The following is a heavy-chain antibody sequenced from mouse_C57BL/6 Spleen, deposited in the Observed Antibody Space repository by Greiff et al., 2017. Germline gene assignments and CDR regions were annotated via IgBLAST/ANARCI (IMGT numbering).Heavy chain of an antibody. Sequence: DVQLVESGGGLVKPGGSLKLSCAASGFTFSSYAMSWVRQTPEKRLEWVATISDGGSYTYYPDNVKGRFTISRDNAKNNLYLQMSHLKSEDTAMYYCARDYYYGSRDAMDYWGQGTSVTVSS. CDR2: ISDGGSYT. D-gene: IGHD1-1*01. V-gene: IGHV5-4*01. J-gene: IGHJ4*01. CDR3: ARDYYYGSRDAMDY. CDR1: GFTFSSYA.